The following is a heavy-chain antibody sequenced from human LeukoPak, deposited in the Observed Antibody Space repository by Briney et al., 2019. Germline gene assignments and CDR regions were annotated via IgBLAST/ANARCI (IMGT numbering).Heavy chain of an antibody. V-gene: IGHV4-39*07. CDR3: AKLRSGRYSMDV. D-gene: IGHD3-3*01. Sequence: PSETLSLTCAVSGGSISSISYYWGWIRQPPGRGLECIVGIYYSGSTYYNTPLTSRVTISVDTSQNEFSLRLSAVTAADTAVYDCAKLRSGRYSMDVWGQGTTVTVSS. J-gene: IGHJ6*02. CDR1: GGSISSISYY. CDR2: IYYSGST.